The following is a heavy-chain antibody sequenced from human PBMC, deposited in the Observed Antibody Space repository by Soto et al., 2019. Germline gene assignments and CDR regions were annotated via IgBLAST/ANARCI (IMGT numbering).Heavy chain of an antibody. CDR1: GGSFSGYY. CDR2: INHSGST. J-gene: IGHJ5*02. D-gene: IGHD3-3*01. CDR3: ARGWSITIFGVVRLWFDP. Sequence: SETLSLTCAVYGGSFSGYYWSWIRQPPGKGLEWIGEINHSGSTNYNPSLKSRVTISVDTSKNQFSLKLSSVTAADTAVYYCARGWSITIFGVVRLWFDPWGQGTLVTFSS. V-gene: IGHV4-34*01.